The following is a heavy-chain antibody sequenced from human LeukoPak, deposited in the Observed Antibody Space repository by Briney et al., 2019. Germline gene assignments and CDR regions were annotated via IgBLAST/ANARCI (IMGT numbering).Heavy chain of an antibody. J-gene: IGHJ4*02. D-gene: IGHD2-15*01. Sequence: GQSMSPASAAYGFTLKYYGMHCVRPAQGKGLEWVAFIRSDGTHECYEDSVKGRFTISRDNSRNTLDLQMSGLRPEDTAMYFCARDGVASSDFWGQGTLVTVSS. V-gene: IGHV3-30*02. CDR3: ARDGVASSDF. CDR1: GFTLKYYG. CDR2: IRSDGTHE.